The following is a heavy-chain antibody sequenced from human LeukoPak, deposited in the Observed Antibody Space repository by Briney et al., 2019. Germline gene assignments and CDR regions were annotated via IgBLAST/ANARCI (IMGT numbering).Heavy chain of an antibody. D-gene: IGHD2-21*02. CDR1: GFTFDDYS. Sequence: GGSLRLSCAASGFTFDDYSIHWVRQAPGKGLEWVSFISWDGVSTYYADSVKGRFTISRDNAKNTLYLQMNSLRAEDTAVYYCARMTAHAFDIWGQGTMVTVSS. CDR3: ARMTAHAFDI. CDR2: ISWDGVST. J-gene: IGHJ3*02. V-gene: IGHV3-43*01.